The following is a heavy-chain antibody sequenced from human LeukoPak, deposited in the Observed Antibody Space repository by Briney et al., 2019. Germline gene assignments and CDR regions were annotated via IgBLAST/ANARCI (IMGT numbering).Heavy chain of an antibody. CDR3: ATVIPRYSGSSVGAFDI. D-gene: IGHD1-26*01. V-gene: IGHV3-23*01. Sequence: GGTLRLSCAASGFTFSSDAMSWVRQAPGKGLEWVSGISGSGSSTYYADSVRGRSTISRDNSKNTLYLEMNSLRAEDTAVYYCATVIPRYSGSSVGAFDIWGQGTMVIVSS. CDR1: GFTFSSDA. J-gene: IGHJ3*02. CDR2: ISGSGSST.